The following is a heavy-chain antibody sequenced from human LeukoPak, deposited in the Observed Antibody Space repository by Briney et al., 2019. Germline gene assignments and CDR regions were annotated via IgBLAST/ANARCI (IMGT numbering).Heavy chain of an antibody. V-gene: IGHV3-23*01. D-gene: IGHD3-9*01. Sequence: GGSLRLSCAASGFTFSGYAMSWVRQAPGKGLEWVSAISGSGGSTYYADSVKGRFTISRDNSKNTLYLQMNSLRAEDTAVYYCAKTYYDILTGFQDFDYWGQGTLVTVSS. J-gene: IGHJ4*02. CDR1: GFTFSGYA. CDR2: ISGSGGST. CDR3: AKTYYDILTGFQDFDY.